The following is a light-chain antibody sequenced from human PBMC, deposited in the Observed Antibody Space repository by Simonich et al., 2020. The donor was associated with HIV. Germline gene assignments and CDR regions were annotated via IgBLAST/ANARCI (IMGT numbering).Light chain of an antibody. J-gene: IGLJ2*01. CDR3: CSYAGISTFKV. CDR2: EGS. CDR1: SSDVGDYNY. V-gene: IGLV2-23*03. Sequence: QSALTQPASVSGSPGQSITISCTGTSSDVGDYNYVSWYQQHPGKAPKLMIYEGSKRPSGVSNRFSGSKSGNTASLTISGLQAEDEADYYCCSYAGISTFKVFGGGTKLTVL.